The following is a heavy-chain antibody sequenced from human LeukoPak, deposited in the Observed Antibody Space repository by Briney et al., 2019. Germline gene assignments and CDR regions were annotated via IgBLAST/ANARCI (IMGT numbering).Heavy chain of an antibody. Sequence: PSETLSLTCAVYGGSFSGYYWSWIRQPPGEGMEWIGEINHSGSTNYNPSLKSRVTISVDTSKNQFSLKLSSVTAADTAVYYCARGQGERTRSSPYYFDYWGQGTLVTVSS. CDR2: INHSGST. CDR3: ARGQGERTRSSPYYFDY. D-gene: IGHD6-6*01. J-gene: IGHJ4*02. CDR1: GGSFSGYY. V-gene: IGHV4-34*01.